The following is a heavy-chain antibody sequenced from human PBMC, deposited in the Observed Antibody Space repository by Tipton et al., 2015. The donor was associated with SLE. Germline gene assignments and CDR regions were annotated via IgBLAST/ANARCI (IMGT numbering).Heavy chain of an antibody. J-gene: IGHJ2*01. CDR1: GGSISSSSSYY. D-gene: IGHD3-3*01. CDR3: EGGSTIFGVVMPYWYFDL. Sequence: TLSLTCAVYGGSISSSSSYYWAWIRQPPGKGVEWIGEIYHRGTTNYNPSLKSRVTISVDTSKNQFSLKLSSVTAADTAVYYCEGGSTIFGVVMPYWYFDLWGRGTLVTVSS. V-gene: IGHV4-39*01. CDR2: IYHRGTT.